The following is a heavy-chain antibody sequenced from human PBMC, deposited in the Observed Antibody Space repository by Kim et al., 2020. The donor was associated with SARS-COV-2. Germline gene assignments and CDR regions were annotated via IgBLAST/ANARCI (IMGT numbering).Heavy chain of an antibody. J-gene: IGHJ3*02. Sequence: SVKVSCKVSGGTFGAYAISWVRQAPGQGLEWMGRIVPILGRTIYAQKFQGRVTITADTSTSAAYMDLSRLGSDDTAVYYCTRGGDGYKIDAFDIWGQGT. CDR1: GGTFGAYA. CDR2: IVPILGRT. CDR3: TRGGDGYKIDAFDI. V-gene: IGHV1-69*04. D-gene: IGHD5-12*01.